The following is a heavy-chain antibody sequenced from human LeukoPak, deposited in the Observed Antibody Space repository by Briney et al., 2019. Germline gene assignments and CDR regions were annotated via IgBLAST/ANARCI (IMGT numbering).Heavy chain of an antibody. Sequence: ASVKVSCKASGYTFTGYYMHWVRQAPGQGLEWMGWISTYNGDTYYPQKVQGRVTMTTDTSTTTGYMELRSLTSDDTAVYYCARTPNYGSGSLFFWFDSWGQGTRVTVSS. J-gene: IGHJ5*01. D-gene: IGHD3-10*01. V-gene: IGHV1-18*04. CDR1: GYTFTGYY. CDR3: ARTPNYGSGSLFFWFDS. CDR2: ISTYNGDT.